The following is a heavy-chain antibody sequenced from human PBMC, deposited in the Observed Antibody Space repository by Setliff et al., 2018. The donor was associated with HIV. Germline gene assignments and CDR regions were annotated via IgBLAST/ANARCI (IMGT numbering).Heavy chain of an antibody. CDR3: ARDNYYDSSGAIGY. CDR2: IIPIFGTT. J-gene: IGHJ4*02. D-gene: IGHD3-22*01. V-gene: IGHV1-69*13. Sequence: SVKVSCKSSGGTFSRHTISWVRQAPGQGLEWMGGIIPIFGTTNYAQNFQGRVSITADASTSTAFMELSSLRSEDTAVYYCARDNYYDSSGAIGYWGRGTLDTVSS. CDR1: GGTFSRHT.